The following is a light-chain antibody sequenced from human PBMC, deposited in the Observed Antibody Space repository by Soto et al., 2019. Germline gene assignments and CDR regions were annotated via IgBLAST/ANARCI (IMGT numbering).Light chain of an antibody. CDR2: GAS. CDR3: QQYGSSPET. V-gene: IGKV3-20*01. J-gene: IGKJ5*01. CDR1: QSVSSSY. Sequence: EMWLTQSPGTLSLSPGERATLSCRASQSVSSSYLAWYQQKPGQAPRLLIYGASSRATGIPDRFSGSGSGTDFTLTISRLEPEDFAVYYCQQYGSSPETFGQGTRLEIK.